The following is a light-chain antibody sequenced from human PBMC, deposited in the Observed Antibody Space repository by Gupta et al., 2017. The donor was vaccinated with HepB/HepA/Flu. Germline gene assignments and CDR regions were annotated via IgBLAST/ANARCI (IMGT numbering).Light chain of an antibody. J-gene: IGLJ2*01. CDR2: KDS. V-gene: IGLV3-25*03. Sequence: SYELTPPPPVSVSPGQTARITCPGDALPKQYAYWYQQKPGQAPVLVIYKDSERPSGIPERFSGSSSGTTVTLTISGVQAEDEADYYCQSADSSGTYQGVFGGGTKLTVL. CDR1: ALPKQY. CDR3: QSADSSGTYQGV.